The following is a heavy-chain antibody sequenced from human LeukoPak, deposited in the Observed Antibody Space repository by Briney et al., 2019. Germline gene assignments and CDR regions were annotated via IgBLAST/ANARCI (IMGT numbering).Heavy chain of an antibody. CDR1: GFTFSSYS. D-gene: IGHD5-12*01. Sequence: GGSLRLSCAASGFTFSSYSMNWVRQAPRKGLEWVSSISSTSSYIYYADSVKGRFTISRDNAKNSLYLQMNSLRAEDTAVYYCARGGVGYSGFSDHWGQGTLVTVSS. J-gene: IGHJ4*02. V-gene: IGHV3-21*01. CDR3: ARGGVGYSGFSDH. CDR2: ISSTSSYI.